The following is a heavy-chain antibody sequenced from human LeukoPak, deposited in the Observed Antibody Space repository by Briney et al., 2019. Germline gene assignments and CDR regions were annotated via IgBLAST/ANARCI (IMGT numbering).Heavy chain of an antibody. CDR3: ARIYCGGDCYPRAYAFDI. CDR1: GFTFSSYA. J-gene: IGHJ3*02. CDR2: ISGSGGST. Sequence: TGGSLRLSCAASGFTFSSYAMSWVRQAPGKGLEWVSAISGSGGSTYYADSVKGRFTISRDNSKNTLYLQMNNLRAEDTAVYYCARIYCGGDCYPRAYAFDIWGQGTMVTVSS. V-gene: IGHV3-23*01. D-gene: IGHD2-21*02.